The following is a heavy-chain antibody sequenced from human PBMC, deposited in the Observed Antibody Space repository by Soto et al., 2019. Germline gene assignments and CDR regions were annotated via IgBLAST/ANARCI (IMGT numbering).Heavy chain of an antibody. V-gene: IGHV1-3*01. CDR3: ARDLPTLVDRGDY. CDR2: INAGNGNT. Sequence: QVQLVQSGAEVKKPGASVKVSCKASGYTFTSYAMHWVRQAPGQRLEWMGWINAGNGNTKYSQKFQGRVTITRDTSASTAYMDMSSLRSEETAVYYCARDLPTLVDRGDYWGQGTLVTVSS. CDR1: GYTFTSYA. D-gene: IGHD3-16*01. J-gene: IGHJ4*02.